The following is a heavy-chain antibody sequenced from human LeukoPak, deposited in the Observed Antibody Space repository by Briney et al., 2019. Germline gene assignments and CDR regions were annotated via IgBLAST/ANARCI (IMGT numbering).Heavy chain of an antibody. J-gene: IGHJ3*02. Sequence: GGSLRLSCAASGLTFSSYAMHWVRQAPGKGLEWVAVISYDGSNKYYADSVKGRFTISRDNAKKSLYLQMNSLRAEDTAVYYCARGHGVVAASDDAFDIWGQGTMVTVSS. D-gene: IGHD2-2*01. V-gene: IGHV3-30*04. CDR3: ARGHGVVAASDDAFDI. CDR2: ISYDGSNK. CDR1: GLTFSSYA.